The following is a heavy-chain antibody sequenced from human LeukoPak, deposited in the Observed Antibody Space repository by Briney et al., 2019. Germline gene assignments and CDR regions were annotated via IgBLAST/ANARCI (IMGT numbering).Heavy chain of an antibody. V-gene: IGHV1-2*02. CDR2: INPNSGGT. CDR3: ARGGGYYDFWSGYNWFDP. Sequence: GASVKVSCKASGYTFTGYYMHWVRQAPGQGLEWMGWINPNSGGTNYAQKFQGRVTMTRDTSISTAYMELSRLRSDDTAVYYCARGGGYYDFWSGYNWFDPWGQGTLVTVSS. D-gene: IGHD3-3*01. J-gene: IGHJ5*02. CDR1: GYTFTGYY.